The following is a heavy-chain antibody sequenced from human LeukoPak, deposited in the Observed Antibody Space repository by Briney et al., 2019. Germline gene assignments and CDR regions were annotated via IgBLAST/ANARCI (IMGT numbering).Heavy chain of an antibody. J-gene: IGHJ4*02. CDR1: GYTFTGCY. CDR2: INANSGGT. V-gene: IGHV1-2*02. Sequence: WAAVKVSCKASGYTFTGCYMHWVRQAPGQGLEWMGWINANSGGTNYAQRFQGRVTMTRDTSISTAYMELSRLESDDTAVYYCAKHSNSWCGVDNWGQGTLVTVSS. D-gene: IGHD6-13*01. CDR3: AKHSNSWCGVDN.